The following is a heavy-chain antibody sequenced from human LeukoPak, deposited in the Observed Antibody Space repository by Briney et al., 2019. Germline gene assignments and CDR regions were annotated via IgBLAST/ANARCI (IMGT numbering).Heavy chain of an antibody. V-gene: IGHV5-51*01. Sequence: KVSCKASGYTFTSYGISWVRQAPGQGLEWMGIIYPGDSDTRYSPSFQGHVTISADKSISTAYLQWSSLKASDTAMYYCARPPSRPPFIWGQGTMVTVSS. CDR1: GYTFTSYG. CDR2: IYPGDSDT. CDR3: ARPPSRPPFI. J-gene: IGHJ3*02.